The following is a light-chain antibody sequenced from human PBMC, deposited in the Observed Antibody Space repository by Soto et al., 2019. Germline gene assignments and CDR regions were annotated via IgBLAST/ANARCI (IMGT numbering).Light chain of an antibody. CDR3: MQALQTVFT. V-gene: IGKV2-28*01. CDR1: QSLLHSNGYNY. J-gene: IGKJ3*01. Sequence: DIVMTQSPLSLPVTPGEPASISCRSSQSLLHSNGYNYLDWYLQKPGQSPQLLVYLGSNRASGAPDRCSGTGSGTDFTLKISRVEAEDVGVYYCMQALQTVFTFGPGTKVDIK. CDR2: LGS.